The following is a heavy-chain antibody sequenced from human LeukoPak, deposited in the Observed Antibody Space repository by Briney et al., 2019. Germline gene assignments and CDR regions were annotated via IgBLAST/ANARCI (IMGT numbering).Heavy chain of an antibody. CDR2: ISSSGSTI. D-gene: IGHD3-16*01. J-gene: IGHJ4*02. V-gene: IGHV3-11*01. CDR1: GFTFSDYY. CDR3: ARTPLGGAYYFDY. Sequence: GGSLRLSCAAYGFTFSDYYMSWIRQAPGKGLEWVSYISSSGSTIYYADSVKGRFTISRDNAKNSLYLQMNSLRAEATAVYYCARTPLGGAYYFDYWGQGTLVTVSS.